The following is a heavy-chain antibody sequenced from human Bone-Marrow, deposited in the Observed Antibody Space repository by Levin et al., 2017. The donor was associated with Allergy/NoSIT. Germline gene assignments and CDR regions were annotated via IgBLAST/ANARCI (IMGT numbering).Heavy chain of an antibody. D-gene: IGHD3-10*01. J-gene: IGHJ4*02. V-gene: IGHV1-2*06. CDR1: GSTFTGHF. Sequence: ASVKVSCKASGSTFTGHFIHWVRQAPGQGLEWMGRINPNTGSAKFAQAFRGRVTMTRDTSIVTVYLEVTRLTSADTAVYYCARGYHGSENSYQDYWGQGTLVTVSS. CDR3: ARGYHGSENSYQDY. CDR2: INPNTGSA.